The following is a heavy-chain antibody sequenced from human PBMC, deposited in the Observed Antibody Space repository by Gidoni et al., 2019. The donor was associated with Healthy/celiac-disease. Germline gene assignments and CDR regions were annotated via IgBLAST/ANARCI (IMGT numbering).Heavy chain of an antibody. Sequence: EVQLVESGGGLVKPGRSLRLPCTASGFTFGDYAMSWFRQAPGKGLEWVGFIRSKAYGGTTEYAASVKGRFTISRDDSKSIAYLQMNSLKTEDTAVYYCTRGFWSGGTNWFDPWGQGTLVTVSS. V-gene: IGHV3-49*05. D-gene: IGHD3-3*01. CDR1: GFTFGDYA. CDR3: TRGFWSGGTNWFDP. J-gene: IGHJ5*02. CDR2: IRSKAYGGTT.